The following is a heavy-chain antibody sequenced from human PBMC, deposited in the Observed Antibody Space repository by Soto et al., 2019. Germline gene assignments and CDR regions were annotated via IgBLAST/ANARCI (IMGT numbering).Heavy chain of an antibody. D-gene: IGHD2-15*01. CDR1: GFIFSNYA. V-gene: IGHV3-23*01. CDR2: IGGSGGST. J-gene: IGHJ4*02. Sequence: PGGSLRLSCKASGFIFSNYAMSWVRQAPGKGLQWVSAIGGSGGSTYYADSVKGRFTISRDNSKNTLYLQMNSLRSEDTAVYYCAADFYCSGGSCYPNFDYWGQGTLVTVSS. CDR3: AADFYCSGGSCYPNFDY.